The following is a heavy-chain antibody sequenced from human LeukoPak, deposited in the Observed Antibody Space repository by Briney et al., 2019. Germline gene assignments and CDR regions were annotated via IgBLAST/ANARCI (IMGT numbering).Heavy chain of an antibody. CDR3: ARRYCTGGNCYHSMDV. CDR2: ISGGGDNT. V-gene: IGHV3-23*01. Sequence: GGSLRLSCAASGFTFSNYAMSWVRQAPGKGLEWVSAISGGGDNTYYADSVKGRFTISRDNSKNTLNLQMNSLRAEDTALYHCARRYCTGGNCYHSMDVWGQGTTVTVSS. J-gene: IGHJ6*02. D-gene: IGHD2-15*01. CDR1: GFTFSNYA.